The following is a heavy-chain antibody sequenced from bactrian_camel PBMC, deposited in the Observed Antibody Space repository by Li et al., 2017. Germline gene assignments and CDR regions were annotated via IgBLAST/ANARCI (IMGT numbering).Heavy chain of an antibody. CDR3: AEDTVGRSGSSGMISLSSMLVP. J-gene: IGHJ6*01. V-gene: IGHV3S63*01. D-gene: IGHD2*01. CDR1: QHPFRT. Sequence: QLVESGGSSVQAGTSLILTCTTSQHPFRTIAWFRQASGEAREGLARIGSNSLMAFIADSVKGRFTISYDKETRTVTLQMNSLKEEDTAIYYCAEDTVGRSGSSGMISLSSMLVPGVREPRSPSP. CDR2: IGSNSLMA.